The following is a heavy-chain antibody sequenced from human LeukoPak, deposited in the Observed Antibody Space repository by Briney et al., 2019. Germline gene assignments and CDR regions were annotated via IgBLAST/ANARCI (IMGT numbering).Heavy chain of an antibody. D-gene: IGHD6-13*01. V-gene: IGHV1-18*01. Sequence: ASVKVSCKASGYTFTSYGISWMRQALGKGLEWMGWISAYNGNTNHAQKLQGRVTMTTDTSTSTAYMELRSLRSDDTAVYYCWASGSWSGELVDYWGQGTLVTVSS. CDR1: GYTFTSYG. CDR2: ISAYNGNT. CDR3: WASGSWSGELVDY. J-gene: IGHJ4*02.